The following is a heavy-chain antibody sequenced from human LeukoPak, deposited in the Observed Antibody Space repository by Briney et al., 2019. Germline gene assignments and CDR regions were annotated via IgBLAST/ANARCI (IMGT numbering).Heavy chain of an antibody. CDR2: ISYDGSNK. J-gene: IGHJ4*02. D-gene: IGHD3-22*01. Sequence: GGSLRLSCAASGFTFSSYAMHWVRQAPGKGLEWVAVISYDGSNKYYADSVKGRFTISRDNSKNTLYLQMNSLRAEDAAVYYCAKRDDSSGSSFDYWGQGTLVTVSS. CDR1: GFTFSSYA. V-gene: IGHV3-30-3*01. CDR3: AKRDDSSGSSFDY.